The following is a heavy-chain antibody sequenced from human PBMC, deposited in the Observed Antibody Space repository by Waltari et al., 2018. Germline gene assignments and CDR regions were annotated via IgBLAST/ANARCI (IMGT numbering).Heavy chain of an antibody. V-gene: IGHV3-48*04. D-gene: IGHD1-1*01. CDR3: ARDAGGFDY. J-gene: IGHJ4*02. CDR1: GFTFSSYA. Sequence: EVQLVESGGGLVQPGGSLRLSCAASGFTFSSYAMNWVRQAPGEGPEWLSFIDRTSSRIFYADSVKGRFTVSRDNAKNSLYLQMYSLRAEDTAVYYCARDAGGFDYWGQGTLVTVSS. CDR2: IDRTSSRI.